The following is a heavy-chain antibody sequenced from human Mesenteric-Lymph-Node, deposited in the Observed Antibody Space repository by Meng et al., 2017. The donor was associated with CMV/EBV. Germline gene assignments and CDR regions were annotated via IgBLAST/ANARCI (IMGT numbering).Heavy chain of an antibody. J-gene: IGHJ4*02. CDR1: GFTFSSYW. Sequence: GESLKISCAASGFTFSSYWMSWVRQPPGKGLEWVANIKQDGTEKYHVDSVKGRFTISRDNAKNSLYLQMNSLRAEDTAVYYCARSPDGFDYWGQGTLVTVSS. CDR3: ARSPDGFDY. V-gene: IGHV3-7*01. CDR2: IKQDGTEK.